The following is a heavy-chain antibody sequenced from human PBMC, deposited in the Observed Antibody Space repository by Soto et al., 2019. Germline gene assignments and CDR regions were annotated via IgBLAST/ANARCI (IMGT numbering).Heavy chain of an antibody. Sequence: QITLKESGPTLVKPTQTLTLTCTFSGFSLSTSGVGVGWIRQPPGKALEGLALIYWDDDKRYSPSLKRRLTITKDTSKNQVVLTMTNMDPVDTATYYCAHRPMRTTGTTDYYYGMDVWGQGTTVTVSS. CDR3: AHRPMRTTGTTDYYYGMDV. V-gene: IGHV2-5*02. J-gene: IGHJ6*02. CDR1: GFSLSTSGVG. CDR2: IYWDDDK. D-gene: IGHD1-1*01.